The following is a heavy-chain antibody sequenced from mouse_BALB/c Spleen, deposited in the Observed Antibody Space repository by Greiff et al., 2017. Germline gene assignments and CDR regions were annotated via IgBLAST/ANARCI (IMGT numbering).Heavy chain of an antibody. D-gene: IGHD1-2*01. CDR1: GYTFTDYY. J-gene: IGHJ2*01. CDR2: IYPGSGNT. V-gene: IGHV1-77*01. Sequence: VHLVESGAELARPGASVKLSCKASGYTFTDYYINWVKQRTGQGLEWIGEIYPGSGNTYYNEKFKGKATLTADKSSSTAYMQLSSLTSEDSAVYFCADTAGYWGQGTTLTVSS. CDR3: ADTAGY.